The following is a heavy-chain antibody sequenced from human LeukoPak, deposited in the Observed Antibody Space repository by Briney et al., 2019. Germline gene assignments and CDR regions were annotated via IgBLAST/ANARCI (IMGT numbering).Heavy chain of an antibody. CDR2: FDPEDGET. CDR1: GYTLTELS. D-gene: IGHD4-17*01. Sequence: ASVKVSCKVSGYTLTELSMHWVRQAPGKGLEWMGGFDPEDGETIYAQKFQGRVTMTEDTSADTAYMELSSLRSEDTAVYYCTTVRAFTVTSIFYYYGMDVWGQGTTVTVSS. V-gene: IGHV1-24*01. J-gene: IGHJ6*02. CDR3: TTVRAFTVTSIFYYYGMDV.